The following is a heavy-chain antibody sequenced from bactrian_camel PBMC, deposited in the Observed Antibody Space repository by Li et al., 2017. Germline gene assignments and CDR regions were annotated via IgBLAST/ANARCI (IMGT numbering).Heavy chain of an antibody. Sequence: VQLVESGGGSVQAGGSLRLSCAASGVTYSSNCMAWFRQAPGKEREFVSSITADGRISDAGSVRGRFITSKDNDKRTLYLQMNSLKPEDTAKYYCGLRWSDYCDVSTSRYVYWGQGTQVTVS. D-gene: IGHD4*01. CDR2: ITADGRI. CDR3: GLRWSDYCDVSTSRYVY. V-gene: IGHV3S53*01. CDR1: GVTYSSNC. J-gene: IGHJ4*01.